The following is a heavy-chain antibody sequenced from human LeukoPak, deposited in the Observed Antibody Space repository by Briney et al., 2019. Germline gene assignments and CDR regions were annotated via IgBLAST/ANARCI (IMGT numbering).Heavy chain of an antibody. CDR2: IYYSGST. V-gene: IGHV4-61*01. D-gene: IGHD3-10*01. CDR3: ARIPRITMVRGVPVGAFDI. CDR1: GGSVSSGSYY. J-gene: IGHJ3*02. Sequence: SETLSLTCTVSGGSVSSGSYYWSWIRQPPGKGLEWIGYIYYSGSTNYNPSLKSRVTISVDTSKNQFSLKLSSVTAADTAVYCCARIPRITMVRGVPVGAFDIWGQGTMVTVSS.